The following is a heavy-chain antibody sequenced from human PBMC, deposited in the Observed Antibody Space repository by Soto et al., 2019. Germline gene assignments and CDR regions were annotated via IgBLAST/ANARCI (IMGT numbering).Heavy chain of an antibody. V-gene: IGHV1-8*01. D-gene: IGHD4-4*01. CDR1: GYTFTSYD. CDR2: RNPTSGNT. J-gene: IGHJ5*02. Sequence: GASVKVSCKASGYTFTSYDINWVRQATGQGLEWMGWRNPTSGNTGYPQKFQGRVTMTRNTAISTAYRELSSLRFEDTAGYYWASSPPWVERNNYAGGWSDPSGQGTLVTVSS. CDR3: ASSPPWVERNNYAGGWSDP.